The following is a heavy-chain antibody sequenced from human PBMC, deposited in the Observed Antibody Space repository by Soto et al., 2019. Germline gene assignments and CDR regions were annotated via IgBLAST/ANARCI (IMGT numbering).Heavy chain of an antibody. CDR1: GFTLSGSA. J-gene: IGHJ4*02. Sequence: GGSLRLSSAASGFTLSGSAIHWVRQASGKGLEWVGRIRSKANGYATAYAASVKGRFTISRDDSKNTAYLQMNSLKTEDTAVYYCTRLGDYSISHTDYWGQGTLVTVSS. D-gene: IGHD6-6*01. V-gene: IGHV3-73*01. CDR3: TRLGDYSISHTDY. CDR2: IRSKANGYAT.